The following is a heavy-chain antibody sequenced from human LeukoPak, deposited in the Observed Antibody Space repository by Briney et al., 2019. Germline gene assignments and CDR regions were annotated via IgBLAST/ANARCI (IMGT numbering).Heavy chain of an antibody. CDR3: AKGRRIVGAIDY. J-gene: IGHJ4*02. CDR1: GFTLSSYA. CDR2: ISGSGGST. V-gene: IGHV3-23*01. D-gene: IGHD1-26*01. Sequence: GGSLRLSCAASGFTLSSYAVSWVRQAPGKGLEWVSAISGSGGSTYYADSVKGRFTISRDNSKNTLYLQMNSLRAEDTAVYYCAKGRRIVGAIDYWGQGTLVTVSS.